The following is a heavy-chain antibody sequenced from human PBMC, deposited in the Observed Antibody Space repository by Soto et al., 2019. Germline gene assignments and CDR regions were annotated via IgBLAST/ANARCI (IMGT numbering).Heavy chain of an antibody. CDR1: GFTFSNYG. J-gene: IGHJ4*02. CDR3: AKEGPITRWYFDY. Sequence: QVQLVESEGGVVQPGRSLRLSCTASGFTFSNYGMHWVRQAPGKGLEWVTVISYDGNVAYYADSVKGRFTSSRDNSKNTLYLQMNSLRTEDTAVYYCAKEGPITRWYFDYWGQGTLVTVSS. V-gene: IGHV3-30*18. CDR2: ISYDGNVA. D-gene: IGHD6-13*01.